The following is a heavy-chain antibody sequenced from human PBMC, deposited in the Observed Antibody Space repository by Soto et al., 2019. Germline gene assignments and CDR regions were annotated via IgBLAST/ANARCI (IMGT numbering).Heavy chain of an antibody. V-gene: IGHV4-30-4*01. CDR1: GGSISSGDYY. CDR3: ARALPQGSFMDV. Sequence: SETLSLTCTVSGGSISSGDYYWSWIRQPPGKGLEWIGYIYYSGSTYYNPSLKSRVTISVDTSKNQFSLKLSSVTAADTAVYYCARALPQGSFMDVWGQGTTVTVSS. J-gene: IGHJ6*02. CDR2: IYYSGST.